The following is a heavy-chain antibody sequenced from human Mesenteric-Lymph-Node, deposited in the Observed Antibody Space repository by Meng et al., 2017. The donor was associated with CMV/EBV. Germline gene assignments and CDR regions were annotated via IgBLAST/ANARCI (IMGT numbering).Heavy chain of an antibody. D-gene: IGHD2-2*01. J-gene: IGHJ4*02. V-gene: IGHV3-71*01. CDR2: IRNRG. CDR3: ARDRVKAYRPIVVIPAAMSGDFDY. CDR1: GLTFSDYD. Sequence: GGSLRLSCAASGLTFSDYDMRWVRQAPGKGLEWVRFIRNRGEVRGRFTISRDDSKSITYLQMNSLRAEDTAVYDCARDRVKAYRPIVVIPAAMSGDFDYWGQGTWSPSPQ.